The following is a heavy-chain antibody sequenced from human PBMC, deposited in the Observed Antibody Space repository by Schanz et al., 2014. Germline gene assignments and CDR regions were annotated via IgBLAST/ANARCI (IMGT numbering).Heavy chain of an antibody. J-gene: IGHJ4*02. CDR1: GFTFSIYG. D-gene: IGHD6-13*01. CDR2: MIGSGSSV. CDR3: AKDLAAVGVFDY. V-gene: IGHV3-23*01. Sequence: EVQLLESGGGLVQPGGSLRLSCAASGFTFSIYGMSWVRQAPGKGLEWVSRMIGSGSSVFYADSVKGRFTISRDNSKNTLYLQVNSLRAEDTAIYYCAKDLAAVGVFDYWGQGSLVTVSP.